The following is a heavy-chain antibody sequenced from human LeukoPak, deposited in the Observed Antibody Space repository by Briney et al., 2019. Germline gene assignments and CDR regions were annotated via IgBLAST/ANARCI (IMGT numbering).Heavy chain of an antibody. V-gene: IGHV3-9*01. Sequence: GGSLRLSCAASGFTFSSYAMHWVRQAPGKGLEWVSGISWNSGSVGYADSVKGRFTISRDNAKNSLYLQMNSLRAEDTALYYCARDEGLVLRYFDWRRTSKDAFDIWGQGTMVTVSS. J-gene: IGHJ3*02. CDR1: GFTFSSYA. CDR2: ISWNSGSV. D-gene: IGHD3-9*01. CDR3: ARDEGLVLRYFDWRRTSKDAFDI.